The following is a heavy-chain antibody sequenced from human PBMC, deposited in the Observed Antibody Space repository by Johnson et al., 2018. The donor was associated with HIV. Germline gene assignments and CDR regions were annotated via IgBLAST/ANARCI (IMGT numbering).Heavy chain of an antibody. CDR3: ARLPSGYSRDVDALDI. Sequence: VQLVESGGGLIQPGGSLRLSCAASGFTVSSNYMSWVRQAPGKGLEWVSVIYSGGSTYYADSVKGRFTISRDNSKNTLYLQMNRLRAEDTAVYYCARLPSGYSRDVDALDIWGQGTMVTVSS. J-gene: IGHJ3*02. CDR2: IYSGGST. CDR1: GFTVSSNY. D-gene: IGHD5-18*01. V-gene: IGHV3-66*03.